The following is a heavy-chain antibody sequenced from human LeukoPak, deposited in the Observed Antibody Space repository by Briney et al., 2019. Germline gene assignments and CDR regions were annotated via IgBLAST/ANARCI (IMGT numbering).Heavy chain of an antibody. D-gene: IGHD5-12*01. CDR1: GYSISSGYY. Sequence: SETLSLTCTVSGYSISSGYYWGWIRQPPGKGLEWIGSIYHSGSTYYNPSLKSRVTISVDTSKNQFSLKLSSVTAADTAVYYCAREGGGYDSGDYWGQGTLVTVSS. CDR2: IYHSGST. V-gene: IGHV4-38-2*02. CDR3: AREGGGYDSGDY. J-gene: IGHJ4*02.